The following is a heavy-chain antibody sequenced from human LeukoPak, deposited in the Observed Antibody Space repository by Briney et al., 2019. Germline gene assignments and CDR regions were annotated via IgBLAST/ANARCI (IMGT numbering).Heavy chain of an antibody. CDR1: GGSFSGYY. CDR2: IYYSGST. D-gene: IGHD3-10*01. Sequence: SETLSLTCAVYGGSFSGYYWSWIRQPPGKGLEWIGYIYYSGSTNYNPSLKSRVTISVDTSKNQFSLKLSSVTAADTAVYYCAGWSYYYGSGSSSYWGQGTLVTVSS. J-gene: IGHJ4*02. V-gene: IGHV4-59*01. CDR3: AGWSYYYGSGSSSY.